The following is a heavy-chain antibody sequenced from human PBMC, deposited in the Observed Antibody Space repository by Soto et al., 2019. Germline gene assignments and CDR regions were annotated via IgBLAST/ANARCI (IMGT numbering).Heavy chain of an antibody. Sequence: SETLSLTCTVSGGSISNYYWSWIRQPAGKGLEWIGRIYTGVSTNYKPSLKSRVTMSTDTSKNQFSLRLTSVTAADTAVYYCARASVGPPGGGSWIMPFDCWGNGDMVTVSP. V-gene: IGHV4-4*07. CDR3: ARASVGPPGGGSWIMPFDC. CDR2: IYTGVST. J-gene: IGHJ4*01. CDR1: GGSISNYY. D-gene: IGHD2-15*01.